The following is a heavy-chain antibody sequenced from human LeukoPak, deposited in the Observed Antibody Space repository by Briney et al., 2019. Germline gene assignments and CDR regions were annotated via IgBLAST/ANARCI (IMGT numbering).Heavy chain of an antibody. CDR1: GYTFTSYA. CDR2: INTNTGNP. J-gene: IGHJ5*02. CDR3: ARDRLTAVTNNNWFDP. Sequence: ASVKVSCKASGYTFTSYAMNWVRQAPGQGLEWMGWINTNTGNPTYAQGFTGRFVFSLDTSVSTAYLQISSLKAEDTAVYYCARDRLTAVTNNNWFDPWGQGTLVTVSS. D-gene: IGHD4-17*01. V-gene: IGHV7-4-1*02.